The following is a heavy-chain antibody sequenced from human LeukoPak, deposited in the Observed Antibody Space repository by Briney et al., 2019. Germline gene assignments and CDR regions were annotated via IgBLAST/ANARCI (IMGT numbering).Heavy chain of an antibody. J-gene: IGHJ4*02. D-gene: IGHD5-18*01. CDR2: IYYSGST. Sequence: SPSETLSLTCTVCGVPISSSSYYWGWIRQPPGKGLEWIGSIYYSGSTYYNPSLKSRVTISVDTSKNQFSLKLSSEPAADTAVYYCARNRYSYGYFDYWGQGTLVTVSS. CDR3: ARNRYSYGYFDY. CDR1: GVPISSSSYY. V-gene: IGHV4-39*07.